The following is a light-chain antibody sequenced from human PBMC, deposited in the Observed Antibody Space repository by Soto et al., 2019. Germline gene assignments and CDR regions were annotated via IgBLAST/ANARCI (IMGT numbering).Light chain of an antibody. V-gene: IGLV3-10*01. J-gene: IGLJ3*02. CDR2: EDS. Sequence: SYELTQPPSVSVSPGQTARITCSGDALPKKYAYWYQQKSGQAPVLVIYEDSKRPSGIPERFSGSSSGTMATLTISGAQVEDEADYYCYSTDSSGNHRVFGGGTKLPS. CDR1: ALPKKY. CDR3: YSTDSSGNHRV.